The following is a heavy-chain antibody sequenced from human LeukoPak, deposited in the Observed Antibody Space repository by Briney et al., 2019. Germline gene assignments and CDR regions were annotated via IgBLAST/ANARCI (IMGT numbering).Heavy chain of an antibody. CDR2: ISAYNGNT. CDR3: ARSVDYYGSGSQRVFDS. J-gene: IGHJ4*02. Sequence: ASVKVSCKASGYTFTSYGISWVRQAPGQGLEWMGWISAYNGNTNYAQKLQGRVTMTTDTSTSTAYMELRSLRSDDTAVYYCARSVDYYGSGSQRVFDSWGQGTLVTVSS. CDR1: GYTFTSYG. V-gene: IGHV1-18*04. D-gene: IGHD3-10*01.